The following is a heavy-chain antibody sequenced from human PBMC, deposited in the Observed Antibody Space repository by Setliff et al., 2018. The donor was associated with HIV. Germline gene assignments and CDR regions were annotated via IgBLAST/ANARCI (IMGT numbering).Heavy chain of an antibody. CDR2: ISAYNGNT. J-gene: IGHJ3*02. CDR3: ARLGLFYDAFNI. D-gene: IGHD3-22*01. V-gene: IGHV1-18*01. CDR1: GGTFSSHG. Sequence: EASVKVSCKASGGTFSSHGVSWVRQAPGQGLEWMGWISAYNGNTNYAQKFQGRVTMTTDTSTSTAYMDLRSLRSDDTAVYYCARLGLFYDAFNIWGQGTMVTVSS.